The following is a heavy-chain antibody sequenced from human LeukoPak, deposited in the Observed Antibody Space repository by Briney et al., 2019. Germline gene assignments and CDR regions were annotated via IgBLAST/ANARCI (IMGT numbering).Heavy chain of an antibody. CDR3: AREAESFDY. CDR2: ILYDGSYQ. V-gene: IGHV3-30*04. D-gene: IGHD2/OR15-2a*01. J-gene: IGHJ4*02. Sequence: GGSLRLSCAVSGLTFSSYAMHWVRQAPGTGLEWVAVILYDGSYQYYADSVKGRFTISRDNSKNTLYLQMNSLRVEDTAVYYCAREAESFDYWGQGTLVTVSS. CDR1: GLTFSSYA.